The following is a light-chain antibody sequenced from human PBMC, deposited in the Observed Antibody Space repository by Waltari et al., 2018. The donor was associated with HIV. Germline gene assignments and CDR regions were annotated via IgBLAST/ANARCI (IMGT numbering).Light chain of an antibody. Sequence: SVLTQPPSVSGAPGQWVTISCSGTNSNIGAGYDVHWYRQFPGSAPELVVYGASIRPLGVPDRFSGAKSGVSASLAISGLQPEDEGDYYCQSYDNNLSGLWVFGGGTKLTVL. CDR3: QSYDNNLSGLWV. V-gene: IGLV1-40*01. CDR2: GAS. CDR1: NSNIGAGYD. J-gene: IGLJ3*02.